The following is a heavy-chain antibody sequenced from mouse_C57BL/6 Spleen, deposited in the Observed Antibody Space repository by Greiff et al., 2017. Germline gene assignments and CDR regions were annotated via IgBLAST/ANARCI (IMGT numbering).Heavy chain of an antibody. V-gene: IGHV1-52*01. CDR2: IDPSDSET. J-gene: IGHJ4*01. CDR3: ATAYYYYAMDY. D-gene: IGHD2-10*01. CDR1: GYTFTSYW. Sequence: QVQLQQPGAELVRPGSSVKLSCKASGYTFTSYWMHWVKQRPIQGLEWIGNIDPSDSETHYNQKFKDKATLTVDKSSSTAYMQLSSLTSEDSAVYYCATAYYYYAMDYWGQGTSVTVSS.